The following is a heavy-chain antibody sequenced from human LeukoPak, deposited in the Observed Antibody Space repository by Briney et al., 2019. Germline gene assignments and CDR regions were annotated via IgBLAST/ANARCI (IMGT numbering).Heavy chain of an antibody. D-gene: IGHD6-19*01. Sequence: SETLSLTCAVYGGSFSGYYWSWIRQPPGKGLEWIGEINHSGSTNYNPSLKSRVTISVDTSKNQSSLKLSSVNAADTAVYYCARGLDSSGWYNYWGQGTLVTVSS. CDR1: GGSFSGYY. CDR3: ARGLDSSGWYNY. V-gene: IGHV4-34*01. J-gene: IGHJ4*02. CDR2: INHSGST.